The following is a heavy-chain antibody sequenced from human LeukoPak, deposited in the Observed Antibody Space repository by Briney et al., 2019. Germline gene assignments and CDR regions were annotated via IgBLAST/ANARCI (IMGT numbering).Heavy chain of an antibody. J-gene: IGHJ4*02. CDR1: GFTFSSHW. Sequence: GGSLRLSCAASGFTFSSHWMHWVRQAPGKGLVWVSRIDTDGSNTNYADSVKGRFTISRDNSKNTLYLQMNSLRAEDTAVYYCAKDRESYVGGYFDYWGQGTLVTVSS. D-gene: IGHD1-26*01. CDR3: AKDRESYVGGYFDY. V-gene: IGHV3-74*01. CDR2: IDTDGSNT.